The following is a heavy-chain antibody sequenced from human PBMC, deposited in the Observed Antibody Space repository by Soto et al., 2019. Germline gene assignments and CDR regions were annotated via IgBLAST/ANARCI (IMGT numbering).Heavy chain of an antibody. D-gene: IGHD3-10*01. Sequence: PGGSLRLSCAASGFTFSNYGMHWIRQSPGKGLEWVAAMSLDGRETYYADSVKGRFTISRDNSKNTLYLQMNSLRDDDTAIYYCARPTRITLVRDLVDYFDYWGQGALVPGSS. J-gene: IGHJ4*02. CDR2: MSLDGRET. CDR1: GFTFSNYG. V-gene: IGHV3-30*04. CDR3: ARPTRITLVRDLVDYFDY.